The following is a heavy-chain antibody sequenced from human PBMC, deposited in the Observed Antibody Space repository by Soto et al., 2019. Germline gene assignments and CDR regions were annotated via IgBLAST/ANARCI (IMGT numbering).Heavy chain of an antibody. CDR1: GYTFTSYG. CDR3: ARGGPLRYFDWLPLGPPDY. Sequence: ASVKVSCKASGYTFTSYGINWVRQATGQGLEWMGWMNPNSGNTGYAQKFQGRVTMTRNTSISTAYMELSSLRSEDTAAYYCARGGPLRYFDWLPLGPPDYWGQGTLVTVSS. V-gene: IGHV1-8*01. CDR2: MNPNSGNT. D-gene: IGHD3-9*01. J-gene: IGHJ4*02.